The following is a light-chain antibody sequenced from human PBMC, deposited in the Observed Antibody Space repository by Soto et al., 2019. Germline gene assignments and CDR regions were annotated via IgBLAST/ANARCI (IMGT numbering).Light chain of an antibody. V-gene: IGLV6-57*02. Sequence: NFMLTQPHSVSESPGKTVTISYTGSSGSIATNSVQWCQQRPGSVPTTVIYEDNQRPSGVPDRFSGSIDNSSNSASLTISGLQTEDEADYYCQSYKSSNQVFGGGTKVTVL. J-gene: IGLJ3*02. CDR3: QSYKSSNQV. CDR2: EDN. CDR1: SGSIATNS.